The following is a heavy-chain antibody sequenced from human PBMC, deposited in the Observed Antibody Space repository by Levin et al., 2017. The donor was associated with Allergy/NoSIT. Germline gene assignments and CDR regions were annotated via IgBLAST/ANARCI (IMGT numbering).Heavy chain of an antibody. D-gene: IGHD4-11*01. V-gene: IGHV2-70*11. CDR1: GFSLSTSGMC. J-gene: IGHJ6*02. CDR3: ARILPLGGYSKPYYYYGMDV. CDR2: IDWDDDK. Sequence: QTLSLTCTFSGFSLSTSGMCVSWIRQPPGKALEWLARIDWDDDKYYSTSLKTRLTISKDTSKNQVVLTMTNMDPVDTATYYCARILPLGGYSKPYYYYGMDVWGQGTTVTVSS.